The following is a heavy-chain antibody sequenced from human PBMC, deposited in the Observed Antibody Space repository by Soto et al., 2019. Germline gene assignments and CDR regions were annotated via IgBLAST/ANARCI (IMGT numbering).Heavy chain of an antibody. CDR2: ISSGGGTI. CDR3: ARSAVR. CDR1: GFTFSDYY. J-gene: IGHJ4*02. V-gene: IGHV3-11*01. Sequence: QVNLVESGGALVKPGGSLRLSCAASGFTFSDYYMSWIRQTAGRGLEWISYISSGGGTIYYADSVKGRFTISRDNAKNLLFLQKISLSAEDTAVYYCARSAVRWGQGAVVTVSS.